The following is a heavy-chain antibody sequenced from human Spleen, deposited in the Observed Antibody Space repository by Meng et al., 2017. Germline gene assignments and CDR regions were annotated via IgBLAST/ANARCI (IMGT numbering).Heavy chain of an antibody. CDR2: MNPNSGNT. CDR3: ARDRTYYFDY. Sequence: ASVKVSCKASGYTFTSYDINWVRQATGQGLEWMGWMNPNSGNTDYAQKFQGRVTITRDTSISTVYMELSSLRSEDTAVYYCARDRTYYFDYWGQGTLVTVSS. V-gene: IGHV1-8*03. J-gene: IGHJ4*02. CDR1: GYTFTSYD.